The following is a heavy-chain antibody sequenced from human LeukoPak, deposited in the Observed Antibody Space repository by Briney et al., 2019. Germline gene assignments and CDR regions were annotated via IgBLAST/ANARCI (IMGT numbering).Heavy chain of an antibody. D-gene: IGHD6-19*01. Sequence: ASVKVSCKASGYTFTSYGISWVRQAPGQGLEWMGWISAYNGNTNYAQKLQGRVTMTTDTSTSTAYMELRSLRSDDTAVYYCARELESGSGWTYYYYGMDVWGQGTTVTVSS. V-gene: IGHV1-18*01. CDR1: GYTFTSYG. CDR3: ARELESGSGWTYYYYGMDV. CDR2: ISAYNGNT. J-gene: IGHJ6*02.